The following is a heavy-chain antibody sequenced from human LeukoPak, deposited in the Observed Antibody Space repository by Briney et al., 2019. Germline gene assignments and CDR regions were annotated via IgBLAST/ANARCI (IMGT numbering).Heavy chain of an antibody. CDR1: GYTFAGYY. D-gene: IGHD1-26*01. Sequence: ASVTVSCKASGYTFAGYYMHWVRQAPGQGLEWMGWISAYNGNTNYAQKLQGRVTITTDTSTSTAYMELRSLRSDDTAVYYCARGGSYVDYWGQGTLVTVSS. CDR3: ARGGSYVDY. CDR2: ISAYNGNT. J-gene: IGHJ4*02. V-gene: IGHV1-18*04.